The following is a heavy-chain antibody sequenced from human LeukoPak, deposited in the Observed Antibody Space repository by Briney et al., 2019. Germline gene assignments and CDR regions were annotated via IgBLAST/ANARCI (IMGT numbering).Heavy chain of an antibody. Sequence: LETLSLTCTVSGGSISSYYWSWIRQPPGKGLEWIGYTYYSGSTNYIPSLKSRVTISVDTSKNQFSLKLSSVTAADTAVYYCARRAVTMLDPWGQGTLVTVSS. CDR1: GGSISSYY. CDR3: ARRAVTMLDP. V-gene: IGHV4-59*08. D-gene: IGHD4-17*01. J-gene: IGHJ5*02. CDR2: TYYSGST.